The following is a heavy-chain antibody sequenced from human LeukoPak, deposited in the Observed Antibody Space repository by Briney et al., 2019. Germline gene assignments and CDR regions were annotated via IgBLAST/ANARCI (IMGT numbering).Heavy chain of an antibody. D-gene: IGHD1-26*01. CDR2: TYYRSKWYN. CDR1: GDSVSSNSAA. J-gene: IGHJ3*02. Sequence: SQTLSLTCAISGDSVSSNSAAWHWIRQSPSRGLEWLGRTYYRSKWYNDYAVSVKSRITINPDTSKNQFSLHLNSVTPEDTAVYYCARDRSGSYYVSWAFDIWGQGTMVTVSS. V-gene: IGHV6-1*01. CDR3: ARDRSGSYYVSWAFDI.